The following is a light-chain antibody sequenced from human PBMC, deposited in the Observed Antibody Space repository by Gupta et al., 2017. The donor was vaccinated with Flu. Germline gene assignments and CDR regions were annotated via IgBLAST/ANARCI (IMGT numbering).Light chain of an antibody. Sequence: SALPQPPSASGSLARSVTISCTGTRSDVGNYDYVSWYQQYPGKALKVMIYEVTKRPSGVPDRFSGSKSVNTACLTVSELLVEAEADYHCRTYAGNNIYVFGTGTKVTVL. CDR2: EVT. V-gene: IGLV2-8*01. J-gene: IGLJ1*01. CDR3: RTYAGNNIYV. CDR1: RSDVGNYDY.